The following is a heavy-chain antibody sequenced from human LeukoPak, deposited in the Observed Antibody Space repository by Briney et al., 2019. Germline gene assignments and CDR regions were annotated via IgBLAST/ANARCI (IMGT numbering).Heavy chain of an antibody. CDR2: ISGSGDST. Sequence: GGSLRLSCAAAGFTFRSYARSWVRQAPRKGLEWVSGISGSGDSTYYADSVKGRFSISRDNSKNTLWLQMNSLKDEDTAVYYCAKDPRAGSGWGSFDYWGQGTLVTVSS. J-gene: IGHJ4*02. V-gene: IGHV3-23*01. CDR1: GFTFRSYA. D-gene: IGHD6-19*01. CDR3: AKDPRAGSGWGSFDY.